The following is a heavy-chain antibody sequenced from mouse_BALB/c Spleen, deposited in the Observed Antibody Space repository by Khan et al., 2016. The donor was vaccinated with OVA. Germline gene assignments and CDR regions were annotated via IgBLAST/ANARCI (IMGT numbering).Heavy chain of an antibody. Sequence: EVKLMESGGGLVKPGGSLKVSCAASGFTFSNYAMSWVRQTPEKRLEWVASISSGGNTYYPDSVKGRFTITRDNYRSNQYLQRSSRGCEYTAMYYCARDYWFVYWGQGTLVTVSA. CDR2: ISSGGNT. CDR3: ARDYWFVY. V-gene: IGHV5-6-5*01. CDR1: GFTFSNYA. J-gene: IGHJ3*01.